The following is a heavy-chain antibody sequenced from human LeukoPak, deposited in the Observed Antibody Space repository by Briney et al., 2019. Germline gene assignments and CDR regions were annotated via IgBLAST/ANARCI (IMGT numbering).Heavy chain of an antibody. CDR1: GGSISSGGYY. V-gene: IGHV4-30-2*01. D-gene: IGHD6-13*01. Sequence: SETLSLTCAVSGGSISSGGYYWSWIRQPPGKGLEWIGYIYHSGSTYYNPSLKSRVTISVDRSKNQFSLKLSSVTAADTAVYYCARGWQIAAAGPYFDYWGQGTLVTVSS. CDR3: ARGWQIAAAGPYFDY. CDR2: IYHSGST. J-gene: IGHJ4*02.